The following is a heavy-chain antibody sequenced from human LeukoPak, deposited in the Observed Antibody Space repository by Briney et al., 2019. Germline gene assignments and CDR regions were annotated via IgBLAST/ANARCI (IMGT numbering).Heavy chain of an antibody. CDR1: GYTFTSYY. D-gene: IGHD6-6*01. Sequence: ASVKVSCKAPGYTFTSYYMHWVRQAPRQGLEWMGIINPSGGSTSYAQKFQGRVTMTRDTSTSTVYMELSSLRSEDTAVYYCATDPSSSSGPGYWGQGTLVTVSS. J-gene: IGHJ4*02. CDR2: INPSGGST. V-gene: IGHV1-46*01. CDR3: ATDPSSSSGPGY.